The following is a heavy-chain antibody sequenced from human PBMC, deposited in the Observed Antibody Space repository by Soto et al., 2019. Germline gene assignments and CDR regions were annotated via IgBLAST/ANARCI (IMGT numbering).Heavy chain of an antibody. CDR1: GFTFSPYD. D-gene: IGHD2-15*01. CDR3: ARALRGTYQAFDY. Sequence: AGGSLRLSCAASGFTFSPYDMHWVRQATGEGLEWVSTIGSAGDPYYAGSVKGRFTISRENAKNSMYLQMNSLRAGDTAMYYCARALRGTYQAFDYWGQGTLVTVSS. J-gene: IGHJ4*02. CDR2: IGSAGDP. V-gene: IGHV3-13*05.